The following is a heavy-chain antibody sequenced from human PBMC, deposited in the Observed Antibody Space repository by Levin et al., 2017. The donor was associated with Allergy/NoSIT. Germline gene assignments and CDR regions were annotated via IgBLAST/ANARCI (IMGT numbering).Heavy chain of an antibody. J-gene: IGHJ4*02. CDR1: GFTFSGQA. CDR3: ATSPGVAVALNKWYVVY. V-gene: IGHV3-30-3*01. CDR2: TSHNEGNQ. D-gene: IGHD6-19*01. Sequence: PGGSLRLSCVASGFTFSGQAMHWVRQAPGKGLEWVAATSHNEGNQYYADSVKGRFTISRDNSKNTLFLQMNSLRAEDTAVYYCATSPGVAVALNKWYVVYWGQGTLVIVSS.